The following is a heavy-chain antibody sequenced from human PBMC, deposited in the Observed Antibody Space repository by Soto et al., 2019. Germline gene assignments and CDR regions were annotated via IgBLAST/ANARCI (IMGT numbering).Heavy chain of an antibody. CDR1: GGTFRNYP. V-gene: IGHV1-69*02. CDR3: ARGPLVVLNYFES. CDR2: IFPLTDIP. Sequence: QVQLVQSGTEVKKPGSSVKVSCKASGGTFRNYPINWVRQAPGQGLEWMGSIFPLTDIPDYAQNFQARGTSSADKSMSTANMELSSLTSDDTAMYFCARGPLVVLNYFESWGQGTLVTVSS. J-gene: IGHJ4*02.